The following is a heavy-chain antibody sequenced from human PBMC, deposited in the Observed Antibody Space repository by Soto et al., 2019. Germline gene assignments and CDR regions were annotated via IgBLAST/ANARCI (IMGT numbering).Heavy chain of an antibody. CDR3: GRGPSPRAPAGGTPYYYAMDV. Sequence: ASVKVSCKASGYDFTAYDINWVRQASGQGLEWMGWMNPINGATGSARRFQGRVSMTRNTTTATAYLELTSLRSDDSAVYFCGRGPSPRAPAGGTPYYYAMDVWGQGTTVTVSS. D-gene: IGHD2-2*01. V-gene: IGHV1-8*02. J-gene: IGHJ6*02. CDR2: MNPINGAT. CDR1: GYDFTAYD.